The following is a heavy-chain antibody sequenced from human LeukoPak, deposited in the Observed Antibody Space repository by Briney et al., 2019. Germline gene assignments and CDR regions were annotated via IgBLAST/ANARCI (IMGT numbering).Heavy chain of an antibody. Sequence: PGGAVRHSCAATGFTSRSYQMNWVRPPGARELAWVSYISSSGSTIYYADSVKGRCTISRDNAKKSLYLQMNSLRAEDTAVYYCAIEEGIGDFWNLDYWGQGTLVTVSS. V-gene: IGHV3-48*03. J-gene: IGHJ4*02. CDR1: GFTSRSYQ. CDR2: ISSSGSTI. CDR3: AIEEGIGDFWNLDY. D-gene: IGHD3-3*01.